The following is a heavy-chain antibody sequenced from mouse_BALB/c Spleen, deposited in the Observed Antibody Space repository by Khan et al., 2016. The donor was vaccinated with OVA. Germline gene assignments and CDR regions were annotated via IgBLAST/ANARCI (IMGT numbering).Heavy chain of an antibody. CDR3: ATSYYYGYYFDY. V-gene: IGHV5-17*02. CDR2: ISGDSSTI. Sequence: EVELVESGRGLVQPGGSRKLSCAASGFTFSSYGMHWVRQAPEKGLEWVAYISGDSSTIYYTDTVKGRFTISRDNPKNTLSLQMTSLMSEDTAMYYCATSYYYGYYFDYWGPGTTLTVSS. CDR1: GFTFSSYG. J-gene: IGHJ2*01. D-gene: IGHD1-1*01.